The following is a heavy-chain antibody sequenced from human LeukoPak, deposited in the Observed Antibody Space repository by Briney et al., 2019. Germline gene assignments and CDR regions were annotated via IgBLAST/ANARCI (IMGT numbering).Heavy chain of an antibody. J-gene: IGHJ5*02. V-gene: IGHV3-30*04. CDR3: ARGVGGWYNWFDP. CDR2: ISYDGSNK. D-gene: IGHD6-19*01. Sequence: GGSLRLSCAASGFTFSSYAMHWVRQAPGKGLEWVAVISYDGSNKYYADSVKGRFTISRDNFKNTLYLQMNSLRAEDTAVYYCARGVGGWYNWFDPWGQGTLVTVSS. CDR1: GFTFSSYA.